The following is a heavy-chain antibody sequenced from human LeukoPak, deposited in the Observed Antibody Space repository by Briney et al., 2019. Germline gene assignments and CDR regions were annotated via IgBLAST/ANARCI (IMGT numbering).Heavy chain of an antibody. V-gene: IGHV4-34*01. CDR1: GGSFSGHF. D-gene: IGHD4-23*01. J-gene: IGHJ3*02. CDR2: VHHSGST. Sequence: PSETLSLTCAVYGGSFSGHFYVWVRQPPGKGLEWLGEVHHSGSTNYNPSLKSRVTISLDTSKNQFSLKLSSVTAADTAVYYCAPVSVGEYAFDIWGQGTMVTVSS. CDR3: APVSVGEYAFDI.